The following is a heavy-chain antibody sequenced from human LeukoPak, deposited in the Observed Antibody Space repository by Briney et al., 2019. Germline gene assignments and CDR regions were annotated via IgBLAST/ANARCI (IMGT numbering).Heavy chain of an antibody. CDR1: GYTFTGYY. J-gene: IGHJ3*02. Sequence: ASVKVSCKASGYTFTGYYMHWVRQAPGQGLEWMGWINPNSGGTNYAQKFQGRVTMTRDTSISTAYMELSRLRSDDTAVYYCARGASSSWPDAFDIWGQGTMVTVSS. CDR3: ARGASSSWPDAFDI. CDR2: INPNSGGT. V-gene: IGHV1-2*02. D-gene: IGHD6-13*01.